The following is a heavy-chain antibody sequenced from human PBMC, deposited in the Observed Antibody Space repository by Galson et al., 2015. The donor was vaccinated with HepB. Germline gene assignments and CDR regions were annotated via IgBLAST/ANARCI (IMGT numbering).Heavy chain of an antibody. J-gene: IGHJ4*02. CDR3: ARDRQRGQDYDSSGQRMGYFDY. V-gene: IGHV3-33*01. D-gene: IGHD3-22*01. Sequence: SLRLSCAASGFTFSSYGMHWVRQAPGKGLEWVAVIWYDGSNKYYADSVKGRFTISRDNSKNTLYLQMNSLRAEDTAVYYCARDRQRGQDYDSSGQRMGYFDYWGQGTLVTVSS. CDR1: GFTFSSYG. CDR2: IWYDGSNK.